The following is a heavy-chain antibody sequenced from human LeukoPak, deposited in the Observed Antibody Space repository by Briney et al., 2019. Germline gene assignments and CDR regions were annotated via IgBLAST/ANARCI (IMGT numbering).Heavy chain of an antibody. D-gene: IGHD5-12*01. CDR3: ARVWSGYDYYYYYGMDV. J-gene: IGHJ6*02. CDR1: GGSISSYY. CDR2: INYSGST. Sequence: PSETLSLTCTVSGGSISSYYWSWIRRPPGKGLEWSGYINYSGSTNYNPSLKSRVTISVDTSKNQFSLKLSSVTAADTAVYYCARVWSGYDYYYYYGMDVWGQGTTVTVSS. V-gene: IGHV4-59*01.